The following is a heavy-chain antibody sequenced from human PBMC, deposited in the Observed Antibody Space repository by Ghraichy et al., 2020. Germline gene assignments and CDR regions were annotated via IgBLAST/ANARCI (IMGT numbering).Heavy chain of an antibody. CDR3: ASKKPSGYSSSWSFDY. CDR1: GFTFSSYA. D-gene: IGHD6-13*01. V-gene: IGHV3-23*01. J-gene: IGHJ4*02. Sequence: GGSLRLSCAASGFTFSSYAMSWVRQAPGKGLEWVSAISGSGGSTYYADSVKGRFTISRDNSKNTLYLQMNSLRAEDTAVYYCASKKPSGYSSSWSFDYWGQGTLVTVSS. CDR2: ISGSGGST.